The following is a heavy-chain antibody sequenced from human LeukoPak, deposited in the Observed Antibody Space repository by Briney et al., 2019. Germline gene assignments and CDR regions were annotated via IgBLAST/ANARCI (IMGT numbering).Heavy chain of an antibody. J-gene: IGHJ4*02. V-gene: IGHV1-69*13. Sequence: WASVKVSCKASGGTFSSYAISWVRQAPGQGLEWMGGIIPIFGTANYAQKFQGRVTITADESTSTAYMELSSLRSEDTAVYYCARGSDSLGYFDYWGQGTLVTVSS. D-gene: IGHD2-15*01. CDR3: ARGSDSLGYFDY. CDR2: IIPIFGTA. CDR1: GGTFSSYA.